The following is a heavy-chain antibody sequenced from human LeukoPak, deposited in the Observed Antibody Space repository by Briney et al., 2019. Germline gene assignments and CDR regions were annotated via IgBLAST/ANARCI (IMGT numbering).Heavy chain of an antibody. Sequence: GGSLKLSCAASGFTFSGSAMHWVRQASGKGLEWLGRIRSKADSYTTAYASSVKGRFIVSRDDSKNTAYLQMNSLKTEDTAVYYCRAAADLNDYWGQGTLVTVSS. CDR2: IRSKADSYTT. CDR3: RAAADLNDY. D-gene: IGHD6-13*01. V-gene: IGHV3-73*01. J-gene: IGHJ4*02. CDR1: GFTFSGSA.